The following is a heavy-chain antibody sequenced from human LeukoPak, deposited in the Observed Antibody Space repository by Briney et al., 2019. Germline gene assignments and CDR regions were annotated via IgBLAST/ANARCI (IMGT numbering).Heavy chain of an antibody. CDR3: ARDGSNWSNDYYHGVDV. V-gene: IGHV4-61*01. CDR2: IYYSGST. J-gene: IGHJ6*02. CDR1: GGSVSSGSYY. D-gene: IGHD4-11*01. Sequence: SETLSLTCTVSGGSVSSGSYYWSWIRQPPGKGLEWIGYIYYSGSTNYNPSLKSRVTISVDTSKNQFSLRLSSVTAADTAVYYCARDGSNWSNDYYHGVDVWGQGTTVTVPS.